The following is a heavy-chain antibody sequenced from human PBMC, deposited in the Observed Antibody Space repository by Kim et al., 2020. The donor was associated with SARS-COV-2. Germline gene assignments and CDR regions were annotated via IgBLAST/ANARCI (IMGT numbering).Heavy chain of an antibody. Sequence: QKFTGETTLTADESTSTAYMELSSLRSEDTAVYYCARSGVTSLVYYGMDVWGQGTTVTVSS. D-gene: IGHD1-26*01. CDR3: ARSGVTSLVYYGMDV. J-gene: IGHJ6*02. V-gene: IGHV1-69*01.